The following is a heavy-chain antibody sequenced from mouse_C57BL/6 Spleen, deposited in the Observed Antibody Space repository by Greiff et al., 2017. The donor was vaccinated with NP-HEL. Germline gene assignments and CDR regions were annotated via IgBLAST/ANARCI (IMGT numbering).Heavy chain of an antibody. Sequence: QVQLQQSGAELVMPGASVKLSCKASGYTFTSYWMHWVKQRPGQGLEWIGEIDPSDSYTNYNQKFKGKSTLTVDKSSSTAYMQLSSLTSEDSAVYYCARGFITTVDWYFDVWGTGTTVTVSS. J-gene: IGHJ1*03. D-gene: IGHD1-1*01. CDR1: GYTFTSYW. CDR3: ARGFITTVDWYFDV. CDR2: IDPSDSYT. V-gene: IGHV1-69*01.